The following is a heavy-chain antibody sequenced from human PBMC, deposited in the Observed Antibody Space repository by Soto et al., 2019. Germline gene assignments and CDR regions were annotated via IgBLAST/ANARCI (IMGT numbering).Heavy chain of an antibody. Sequence: QVQLVQSRAEVKKPGASVKVSCQASGYTFSDYAMHWVRQAPGQRLEWVGWINIGKGDTKYSQKFQDRVTITRDISASTVYMELTTLRPEDTALYYCAREYYDVLAGRSFDPWGQGTQVTVSS. CDR2: INIGKGDT. V-gene: IGHV1-3*04. D-gene: IGHD3-9*01. CDR1: GYTFSDYA. J-gene: IGHJ5*02. CDR3: AREYYDVLAGRSFDP.